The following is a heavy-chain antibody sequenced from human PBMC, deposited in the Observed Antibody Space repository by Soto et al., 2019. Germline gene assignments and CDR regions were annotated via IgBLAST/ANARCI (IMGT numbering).Heavy chain of an antibody. CDR3: ARDTPLVSRDYYYGMDV. CDR2: IIPIFGTA. D-gene: IGHD3-10*01. CDR1: GGTFSSYA. Sequence: QVQLVQSGAEVKKPGSSVKVSCKASGGTFSSYAISWVRQAPGQGLEWMGGIIPIFGTANYAQKFQGRVTITADESTSTAYMELSSLRSEDTAVYYCARDTPLVSRDYYYGMDVWGQGTTVTGSS. V-gene: IGHV1-69*01. J-gene: IGHJ6*02.